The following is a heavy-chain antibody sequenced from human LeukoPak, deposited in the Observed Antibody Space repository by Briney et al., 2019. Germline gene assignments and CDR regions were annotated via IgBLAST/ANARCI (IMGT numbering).Heavy chain of an antibody. CDR3: ASVGNWNDGRAIDY. CDR2: IYYSGST. D-gene: IGHD1-1*01. V-gene: IGHV4-39*07. J-gene: IGHJ4*02. CDR1: SGSISSSSYY. Sequence: SETLSLTCTVSSGSISSSSYYWGWIRQPPGKGLEWIGGIYYSGSTYYNPTLKSRVTISVDTSKNQFSLKLSSVTAADTAVYYCASVGNWNDGRAIDYWGQGTLVTVSS.